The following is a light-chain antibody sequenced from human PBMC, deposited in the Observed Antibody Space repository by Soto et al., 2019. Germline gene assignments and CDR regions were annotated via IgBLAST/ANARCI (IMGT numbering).Light chain of an antibody. CDR1: QSVSSSY. J-gene: IGKJ5*01. CDR3: QHYVYSPPIT. Sequence: EIVLTQSPGTLSLSPGERATLSCRASQSVSSSYLAWYQQKPGQAPRLLIYGVSSRATGIPDRFSGSGSGTDFSLTISRLEPEDFAVYHCQHYVYSPPITFGQGTRLEIK. V-gene: IGKV3-20*01. CDR2: GVS.